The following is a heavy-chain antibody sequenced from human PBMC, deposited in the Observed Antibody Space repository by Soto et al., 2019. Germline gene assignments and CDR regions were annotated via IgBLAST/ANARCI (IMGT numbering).Heavy chain of an antibody. J-gene: IGHJ6*02. CDR3: ARALLSHSYDSGGYDSYFHAMDV. Sequence: SSVKVSCKASGGTFSSVSINWVRQAPEQRLEWMGGIIPISETTNYAQIFQGRVSIVADISTSTAYMELSRLRSEDTAVYYCARALLSHSYDSGGYDSYFHAMDVWGQGTPVTVSS. V-gene: IGHV1-69*06. D-gene: IGHD3-22*01. CDR1: GGTFSSVS. CDR2: IIPISETT.